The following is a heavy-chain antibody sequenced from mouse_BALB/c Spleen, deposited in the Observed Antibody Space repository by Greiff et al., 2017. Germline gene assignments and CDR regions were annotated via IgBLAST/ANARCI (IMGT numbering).Heavy chain of an antibody. V-gene: IGHV1-4*01. CDR3: ARRAVRDYAMDY. CDR1: GYTFTSYT. J-gene: IGHJ4*01. Sequence: QVQLQQSGAELARPGASVKMSCKASGYTFTSYTMHWVKQRPGQGLEWIGYINPSSGYTNYNQKFKDKATLTADKSSSTAYMQLSSLTSEDSAVYYCARRAVRDYAMDYWGQGTSVTVSS. D-gene: IGHD3-3*01. CDR2: INPSSGYT.